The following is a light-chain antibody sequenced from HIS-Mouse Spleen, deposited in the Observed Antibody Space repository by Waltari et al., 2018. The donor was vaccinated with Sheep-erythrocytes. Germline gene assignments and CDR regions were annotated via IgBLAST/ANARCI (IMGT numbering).Light chain of an antibody. CDR3: CSYAGSSTPWV. V-gene: IGLV2-23*01. CDR1: SSDVGRYNL. Sequence: QSALTQPASVSGSPGQSITISCTGTSSDVGRYNLVSWYQQHPGKAPKLMIYEGSKRPSGCSNRFSGSKSGNTASLTISGLQAEDEADYYCCSYAGSSTPWVFGGGTKLTVL. J-gene: IGLJ3*02. CDR2: EGS.